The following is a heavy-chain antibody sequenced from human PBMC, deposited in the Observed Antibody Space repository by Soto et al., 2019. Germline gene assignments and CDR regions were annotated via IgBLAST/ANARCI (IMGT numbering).Heavy chain of an antibody. CDR3: AKFLLRGATPGYFDY. J-gene: IGHJ4*02. Sequence: PGGSLRLSCAASGFTFSSYAMSWVRQAPGKGLEWVSAISGSGGSTYYADSVKGRFTISRDNSKNTLYLQMNSLRAEDTAVYYCAKFLLRGATPGYFDYWGQGTLVTVPQ. V-gene: IGHV3-23*01. CDR1: GFTFSSYA. CDR2: ISGSGGST. D-gene: IGHD1-26*01.